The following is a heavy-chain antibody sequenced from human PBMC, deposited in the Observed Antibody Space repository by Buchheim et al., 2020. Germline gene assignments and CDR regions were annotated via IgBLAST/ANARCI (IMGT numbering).Heavy chain of an antibody. CDR3: ARGLYVDTATLPGY. CDR1: GFTFSSYA. D-gene: IGHD5-18*01. CDR2: ISYDGSNK. Sequence: QVQLVESGGGVVQPGRSLRLSCAASGFTFSSYAMHWVRQAPGKGLEWVAVISYDGSNKYYADSVKGRFTISRDNSKNTLYLQMNSLRAEDTAVYYCARGLYVDTATLPGYWGQGTL. J-gene: IGHJ4*02. V-gene: IGHV3-30-3*01.